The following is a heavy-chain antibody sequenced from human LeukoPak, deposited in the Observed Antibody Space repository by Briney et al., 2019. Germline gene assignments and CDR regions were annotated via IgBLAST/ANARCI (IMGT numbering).Heavy chain of an antibody. V-gene: IGHV3-30*02. CDR1: GFTFSAFG. CDR2: IRYDASKK. J-gene: IGHJ4*02. Sequence: GGSLRLSCAASGFTFSAFGIHWVRQAASKGLEWVAFIRYDASKKYYAESVKGRFTVSRSNSKNTLFLQMDSLRPEDTAVYFYAKEPFDQWGQGTLVAVSS. CDR3: AKEPFDQ.